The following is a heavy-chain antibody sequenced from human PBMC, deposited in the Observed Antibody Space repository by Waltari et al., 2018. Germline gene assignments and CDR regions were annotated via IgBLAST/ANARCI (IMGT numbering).Heavy chain of an antibody. J-gene: IGHJ3*01. CDR1: GGTITGHH. D-gene: IGHD3-9*01. CDR2: MYYTGRV. Sequence: QVHLQESGPGLVKPSETLSLTCTVSGGTITGHHWGWVRPTPGMGLEWIGYMYYTGRVNFTPSFRSRITMSVDTSKNLFFLNLSSVTAADTAMYYCVRDRGGLTHFDWFLSVWGQGKMVLVSS. CDR3: VRDRGGLTHFDWFLSV. V-gene: IGHV4-59*11.